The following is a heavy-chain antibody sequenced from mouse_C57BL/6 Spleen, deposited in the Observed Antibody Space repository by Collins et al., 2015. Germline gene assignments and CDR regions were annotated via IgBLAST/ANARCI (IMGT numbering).Heavy chain of an antibody. CDR3: ARERGHDGTMDY. V-gene: IGHV2-9*02. D-gene: IGHD2-12*01. CDR1: GFSLTSYG. J-gene: IGHJ4*01. Sequence: ITCTVSGFSLTSYGVHWVRQPPGKGLEWLGVIWAGGSTNYNSALMSRLSISKDNSKSQVFLKMNSLQTDDTAMYYCARERGHDGTMDYWGQGTSVTVSS. CDR2: IWAGGST.